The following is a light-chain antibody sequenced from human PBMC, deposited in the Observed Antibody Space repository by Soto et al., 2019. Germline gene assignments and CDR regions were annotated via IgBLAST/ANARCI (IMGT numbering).Light chain of an antibody. V-gene: IGKV3-20*01. CDR2: GAS. CDR3: QQYGSSPFT. J-gene: IGKJ3*01. Sequence: EIVLTQSPGTLSLSPGERATLSCRASQSVSSSYLAWYQQKPGQTPRLLFYGASSRATGIPDRFSGSGSGTDFTLTIRRLEPEDFAVYYCQQYGSSPFTFGPGTKVDIK. CDR1: QSVSSSY.